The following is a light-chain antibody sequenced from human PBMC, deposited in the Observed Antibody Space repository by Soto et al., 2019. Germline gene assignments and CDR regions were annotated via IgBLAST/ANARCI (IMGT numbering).Light chain of an antibody. CDR2: TAS. Sequence: DIQLTQSPSFLSASLGDRVTITCRASQGISNYLAWYHQKPGKAPKLLIHTASTLQSGVPSRFSGSGSGTEFTLTISSLQPEDFATYYCQQRHSYPITFGQGTRLETK. V-gene: IGKV1-9*01. CDR1: QGISNY. CDR3: QQRHSYPIT. J-gene: IGKJ5*01.